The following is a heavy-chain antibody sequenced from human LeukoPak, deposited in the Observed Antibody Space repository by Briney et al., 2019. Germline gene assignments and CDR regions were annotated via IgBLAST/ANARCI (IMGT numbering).Heavy chain of an antibody. D-gene: IGHD6-19*01. CDR2: ISYDGSNK. J-gene: IGHJ4*02. CDR3: ARCGGWLYYFDY. Sequence: GRSLRLSCAASGFTFSSYAMHWVRQAPGKGLEWVAVISYDGSNKYYADSVKGRFTISRDNSKNTLYLQMNSLRAEDTAVYYCARCGGWLYYFDYWGQGTLVTVSS. CDR1: GFTFSSYA. V-gene: IGHV3-30*04.